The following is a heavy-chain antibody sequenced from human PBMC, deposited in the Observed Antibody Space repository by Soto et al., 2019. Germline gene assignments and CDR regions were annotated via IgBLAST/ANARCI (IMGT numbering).Heavy chain of an antibody. V-gene: IGHV4-30-2*01. Sequence: QLQLQESASGLVKPSQTLSLSCAVSGGSVSNAGYSWTWIRQPPGKGLEWIGYIFYDGSTYYNPSLQSRLTMSLDRSKNQFSLKLSSVTASDTAVYYCAIARDWFDPWGQGTLVTVSS. CDR3: AIARDWFDP. CDR2: IFYDGST. J-gene: IGHJ5*02. CDR1: GGSVSNAGYS.